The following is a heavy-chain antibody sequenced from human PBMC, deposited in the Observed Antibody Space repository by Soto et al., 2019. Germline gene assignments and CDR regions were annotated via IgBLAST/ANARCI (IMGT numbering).Heavy chain of an antibody. CDR1: GFTFSSYA. D-gene: IGHD2-15*01. CDR3: AKGGVYCSGGSCYSVGYYYYMDV. CDR2: ISGSGGST. V-gene: IGHV3-23*01. Sequence: SCAASGFTFSSYAMSWVRQAPGKGLEWVSAISGSGGSTYYADSVKGRFTISRDNSKNTLYLQMNSLRAEDTAVYYCAKGGVYCSGGSCYSVGYYYYMDVWGKGTTVTVSS. J-gene: IGHJ6*03.